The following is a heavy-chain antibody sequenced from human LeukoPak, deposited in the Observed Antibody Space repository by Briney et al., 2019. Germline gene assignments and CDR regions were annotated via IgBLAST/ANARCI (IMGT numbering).Heavy chain of an antibody. D-gene: IGHD5-18*01. V-gene: IGHV3-74*01. CDR2: INSDESST. CDR3: ARDAPGNTALDY. Sequence: GGSLRFSCAASGFTFSIYWMHWVRHPPGKGLVWVSRINSDESSTTYADSGKVRFTISRDNAKDTLYLQMNSLRVEDTALYYCARDAPGNTALDYWGQGSLVTVSS. CDR1: GFTFSIYW. J-gene: IGHJ4*02.